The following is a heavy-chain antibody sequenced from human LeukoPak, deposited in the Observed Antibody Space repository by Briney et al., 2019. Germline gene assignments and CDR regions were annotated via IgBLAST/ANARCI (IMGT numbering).Heavy chain of an antibody. D-gene: IGHD3-10*01. CDR2: TYYRSKWYN. V-gene: IGHV6-1*01. Sequence: SQTLSLTCAISGDSVSSNSAAWNWIRQSPSRGLEWLGRTYYRSKWYNDYAVSVKSRITINPDTSKNQFSLKLTSVTAADTAVYYCARAGVYYASGSYLGYWGQGTLVTVST. J-gene: IGHJ4*02. CDR3: ARAGVYYASGSYLGY. CDR1: GDSVSSNSAA.